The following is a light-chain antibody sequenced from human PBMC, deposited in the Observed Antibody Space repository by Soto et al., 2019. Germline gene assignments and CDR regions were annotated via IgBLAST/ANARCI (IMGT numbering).Light chain of an antibody. Sequence: EIVLTQSPGTLSLSPGERATLSCRASQSVSSSYLAWYQQKPGQAPRLLIYGASSRATGIPDRFSGSGSGTAFTFTISRLEPEDFAVYYCQQYGGSWTFGQGTKVEIK. J-gene: IGKJ1*01. V-gene: IGKV3-20*01. CDR2: GAS. CDR3: QQYGGSWT. CDR1: QSVSSSY.